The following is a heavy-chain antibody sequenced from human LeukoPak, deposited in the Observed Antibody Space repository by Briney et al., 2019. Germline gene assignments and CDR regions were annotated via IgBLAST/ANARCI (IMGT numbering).Heavy chain of an antibody. CDR3: ARAGPYDSSGYYFDY. CDR2: INHSGST. Sequence: SETLSLTCAVYGGSFSGYYWSWIRQPPGKGLEWIGEINHSGSTNYSPSLKSRVAISVDTSKNQFSLKLSSVTAADTAVYYCARAGPYDSSGYYFDYWGQGTLVTVSS. V-gene: IGHV4-34*01. J-gene: IGHJ4*02. D-gene: IGHD3-22*01. CDR1: GGSFSGYY.